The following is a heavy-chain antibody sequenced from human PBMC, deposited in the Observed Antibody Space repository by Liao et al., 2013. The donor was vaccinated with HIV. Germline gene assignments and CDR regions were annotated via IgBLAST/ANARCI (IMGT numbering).Heavy chain of an antibody. V-gene: IGHV4-61*02. CDR1: GGSISSGSYY. J-gene: IGHJ6*03. CDR2: IYTSGST. CDR3: ARTPPYYDFWSGYPYRDYYYMDV. Sequence: QVQLQESGPGLVKPSQTLSLTCTVSGGSISSGSYYWSWIRQPAGKGLEWIGRIYTSGSTNYNPSLKSRVTMSVDTSKNQFSLKLSSVTAADTAVYYCARTPPYYDFWSGYPYRDYYYMDVWAKGPRSPSP. D-gene: IGHD3-3*01.